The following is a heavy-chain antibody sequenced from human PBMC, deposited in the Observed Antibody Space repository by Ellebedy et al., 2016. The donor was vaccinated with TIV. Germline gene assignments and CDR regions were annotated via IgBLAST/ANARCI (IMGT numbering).Heavy chain of an antibody. D-gene: IGHD1-14*01. CDR2: IIDSGRKT. J-gene: IGHJ3*02. CDR1: GFTFSDYP. V-gene: IGHV3-23*01. CDR3: ANIWYGRSVDAFDI. Sequence: GESLKISXAASGFTFSDYPMGWVRQVPGKGLEWVSGIIDSGRKTNYADSVKGRFTISRDNAKNSLYLQMNSLRAEDTAVYYCANIWYGRSVDAFDIWGQGTMVTVSS.